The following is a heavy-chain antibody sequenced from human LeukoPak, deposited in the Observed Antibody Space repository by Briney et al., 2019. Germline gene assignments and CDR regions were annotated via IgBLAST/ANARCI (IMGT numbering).Heavy chain of an antibody. V-gene: IGHV3-33*06. CDR2: IWYDGSNK. J-gene: IGHJ6*03. D-gene: IGHD3-3*01. Sequence: PGGSLRLSCAASGFTFSSYGMHWVRQAPGKGLEWVAVIWYDGSNKYYADSVKGRFTISRDNSKNTLYLQMNSLRAEDTAVYYCAKDRGTYDFWSGYYIGYYYYMDVWGKGTTVTVSS. CDR1: GFTFSSYG. CDR3: AKDRGTYDFWSGYYIGYYYYMDV.